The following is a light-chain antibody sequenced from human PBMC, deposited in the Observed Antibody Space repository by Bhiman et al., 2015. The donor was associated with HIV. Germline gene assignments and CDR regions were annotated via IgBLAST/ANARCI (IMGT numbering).Light chain of an antibody. CDR2: DET. CDR3: QVWDRITDVSVV. Sequence: QSVLTQPPSVSGAPGQRVTISCTGSSSNIGATYDVHWYQQKAGLAPVLLIFDETDRPSGIPERFSGSISGNTATLTITKAEAGDEADYFCQVWDRITDVSVVFGGGTKLTVL. CDR1: SSNIGATYD. V-gene: IGLV1-40*01. J-gene: IGLJ2*01.